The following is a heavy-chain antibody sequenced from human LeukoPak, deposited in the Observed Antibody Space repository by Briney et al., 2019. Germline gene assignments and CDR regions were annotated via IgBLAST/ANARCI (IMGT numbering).Heavy chain of an antibody. D-gene: IGHD5-18*01. CDR1: GFTFSSYS. CDR3: ARTDTAMGVAFDI. Sequence: GGSLRLSCAASGFTFSSYSMNWVRQAPGKGLEWVSYISSSSSTIYYADSVKGRFTISRDNAKNSLYLQMNSLKAEDTAVYYCARTDTAMGVAFDIWGQGTMVTVSS. J-gene: IGHJ3*02. CDR2: ISSSSSTI. V-gene: IGHV3-48*01.